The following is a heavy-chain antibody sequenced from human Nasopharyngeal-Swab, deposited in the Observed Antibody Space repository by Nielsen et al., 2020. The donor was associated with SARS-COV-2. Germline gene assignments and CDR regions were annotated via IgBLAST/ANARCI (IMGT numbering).Heavy chain of an antibody. Sequence: SVKVSCKASGGTFSSYAIGWVRQAPGQGLEWMGGIIPIFGTANYAQKFQGRVTITADESTSTAYMELSSLRSEDTAVYYCARDHARIRPYSSSSFYYYYMDVWGKGTTVTVSS. V-gene: IGHV1-69*13. CDR3: ARDHARIRPYSSSSFYYYYMDV. CDR2: IIPIFGTA. CDR1: GGTFSSYA. D-gene: IGHD6-6*01. J-gene: IGHJ6*03.